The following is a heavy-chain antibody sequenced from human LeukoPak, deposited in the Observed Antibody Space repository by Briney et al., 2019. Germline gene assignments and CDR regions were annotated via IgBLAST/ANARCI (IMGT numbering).Heavy chain of an antibody. J-gene: IGHJ4*02. CDR2: ISIAGNNV. D-gene: IGHD7-27*01. CDR3: ASLGDD. V-gene: IGHV3-30-3*01. CDR1: GFTFSSFA. Sequence: PGRSLRLSCAASGFTFSSFAMHWVRQAPGKGLEWAAAISIAGNNVYYADSVKGRFTISTDNSKSTLYLQMNSLRVEGTAVYYCASLGDDWGQGTLVTVSS.